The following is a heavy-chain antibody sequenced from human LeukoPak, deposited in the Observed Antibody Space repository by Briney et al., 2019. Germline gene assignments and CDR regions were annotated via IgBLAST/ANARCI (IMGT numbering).Heavy chain of an antibody. CDR1: GYTFTSYG. V-gene: IGHV1-46*01. D-gene: IGHD1-26*01. CDR3: ARVHKEGGSYVSEREAFDI. J-gene: IGHJ3*02. CDR2: INPSGGST. Sequence: ASVKVSCKASGYTFTSYGISWVRQAPGQGLEWMGIINPSGGSTSYAQKFQGRVTMTRDTSTSTVYMELSSLRSEDTAVYYCARVHKEGGSYVSEREAFDIWGQGTMVTVSS.